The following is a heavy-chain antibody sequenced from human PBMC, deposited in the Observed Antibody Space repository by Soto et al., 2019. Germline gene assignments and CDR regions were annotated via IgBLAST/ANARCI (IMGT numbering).Heavy chain of an antibody. V-gene: IGHV3-23*01. CDR1: GFNFSSYA. D-gene: IGHD4-17*01. CDR3: ARRATTVTTTYAFDI. Sequence: GGSMRLSCAASGFNFSSYAMSWVRQAPGKGLGWVSSISASGGSTYYADSVKGRFTISRDNSKNTLYLQMNSLRAEDTAVYYCARRATTVTTTYAFDIWGQGTMVTVSS. CDR2: ISASGGST. J-gene: IGHJ3*02.